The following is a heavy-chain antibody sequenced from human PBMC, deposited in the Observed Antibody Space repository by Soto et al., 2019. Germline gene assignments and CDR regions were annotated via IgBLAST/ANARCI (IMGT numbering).Heavy chain of an antibody. Sequence: PSETLSLTCAVSGYSITSGYYWGWIRQPPGKGLEWIGSIYHSGSTYYNPSLKSRVTISVDTPQKLFSLKLSSVTAADTAVYYCARLPYSYSGYDGNYFDYWGQGTLVTVYS. CDR3: ARLPYSYSGYDGNYFDY. D-gene: IGHD5-12*01. CDR1: GYSITSGYY. V-gene: IGHV4-38-2*01. J-gene: IGHJ4*02. CDR2: IYHSGST.